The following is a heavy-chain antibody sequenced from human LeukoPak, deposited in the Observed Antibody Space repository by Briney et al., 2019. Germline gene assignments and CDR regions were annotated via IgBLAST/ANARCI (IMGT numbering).Heavy chain of an antibody. CDR2: IFHTGTT. CDR1: GGSISSSNW. Sequence: SGTLSLTCAVSGGSISSSNWWSWVRQPPGKGLEWIGRIFHTGTTDYKTSLKGRVTISVDKSKNQFSLKLTSVTAEDTAVYYCARDRISGSYYYYYMDVWGKGTTVTVSS. V-gene: IGHV4-4*02. CDR3: ARDRISGSYYYYYMDV. D-gene: IGHD1-26*01. J-gene: IGHJ6*03.